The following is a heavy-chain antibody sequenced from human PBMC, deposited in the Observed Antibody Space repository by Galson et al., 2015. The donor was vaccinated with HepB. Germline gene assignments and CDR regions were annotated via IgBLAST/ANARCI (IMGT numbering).Heavy chain of an antibody. D-gene: IGHD2-15*01. Sequence: SLRLSCAASGFTFGDYDMSWVRQAPGKGLEWVGFIRSKAYGGTTEYAASVKGRFTISRDDSKSIAYLQMNSLNTEDTAVYYCIRDRYCSGGSCYLGAFDYWGQGTLVTVSS. CDR1: GFTFGDYD. CDR3: IRDRYCSGGSCYLGAFDY. J-gene: IGHJ4*02. CDR2: IRSKAYGGTT. V-gene: IGHV3-49*04.